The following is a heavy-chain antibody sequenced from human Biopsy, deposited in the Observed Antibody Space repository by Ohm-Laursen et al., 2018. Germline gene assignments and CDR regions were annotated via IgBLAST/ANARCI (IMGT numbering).Heavy chain of an antibody. V-gene: IGHV4-59*01. CDR3: ARATNSTGWPYYYFYGMDV. CDR1: GGSISSDY. J-gene: IGHJ6*02. CDR2: IYYSGST. Sequence: SQTLSLTCTVSGGSISSDYWSWIRQTPGKGLEWIGYIYYSGSTNYNPSLKSRVTLSADTSKNQFSLRLNSVTAADTAVYYCARATNSTGWPYYYFYGMDVWGQGTTVTVSS. D-gene: IGHD2/OR15-2a*01.